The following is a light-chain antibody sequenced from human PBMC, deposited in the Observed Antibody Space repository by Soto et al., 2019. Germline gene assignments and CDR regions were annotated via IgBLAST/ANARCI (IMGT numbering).Light chain of an antibody. V-gene: IGLV2-14*01. CDR3: SSYTSSSTYV. J-gene: IGLJ1*01. CDR2: EVS. CDR1: SSDIGGYNY. Sequence: QSVLTQPASVSGSAGQSITISCTGTSSDIGGYNYVSWYQQHPGKAPKLMIYEVSNRPSGVSNRFPGSKSGNTASLTISGLQADDEADYYCSSYTSSSTYVFGPGTKVTVL.